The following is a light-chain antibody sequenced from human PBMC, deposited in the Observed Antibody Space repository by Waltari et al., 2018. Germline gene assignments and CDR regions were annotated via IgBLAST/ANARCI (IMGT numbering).Light chain of an antibody. V-gene: IGKV3-11*01. J-gene: IGKJ1*01. CDR3: QQRSNWPPT. CDR2: DVS. CDR1: QSVSSS. Sequence: SCRASQSVSSSLACDQQKPGQAPRLLFHDVSNRATGIPARFSVSGSGTDFTLTISSVEAEDFAVYYCQQRSNWPPTFGQGTKVEIK.